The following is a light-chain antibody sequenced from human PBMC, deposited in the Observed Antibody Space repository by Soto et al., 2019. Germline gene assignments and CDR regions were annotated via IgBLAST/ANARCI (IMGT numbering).Light chain of an antibody. Sequence: EIVLTQSPGTLSLSPGERATLSCRASQSVSSTYLAWYQQKPGQAPRLLIYDASSRATGIPDRFSGSGSGTDFTLTISRLEPEDFAVYYCQQYGDSPTAFGQGTKVEFK. CDR2: DAS. CDR3: QQYGDSPTA. CDR1: QSVSSTY. J-gene: IGKJ1*01. V-gene: IGKV3-20*01.